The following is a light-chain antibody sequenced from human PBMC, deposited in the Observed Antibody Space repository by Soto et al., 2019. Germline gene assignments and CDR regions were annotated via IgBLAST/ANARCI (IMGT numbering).Light chain of an antibody. CDR2: STN. J-gene: IGLJ1*01. CDR1: SGSVSTSYY. CDR3: VLYMGSGISGV. Sequence: QTVVTQEPSFSVSPGGTVTLTCGLSSGSVSTSYYPSWYQQTPGQAPRTLIYSTNTRSSGVPDRFSGSLLGNKAALTITGAQADDESDYYCVLYMGSGISGVFGTGTKLTVL. V-gene: IGLV8-61*01.